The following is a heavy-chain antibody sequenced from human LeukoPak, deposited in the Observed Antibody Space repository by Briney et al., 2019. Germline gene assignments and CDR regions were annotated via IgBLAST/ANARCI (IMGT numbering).Heavy chain of an antibody. D-gene: IGHD2-21*02. V-gene: IGHV3-74*01. CDR2: INSDGSST. CDR3: ASDSKFVTPPNPFDY. J-gene: IGHJ4*02. Sequence: QPGGSLRLSCAASGFTFSSYWMHWVRQAPGKGLVWVSRINSDGSSTSYADSVKGRFTISRDNAKNTLYLQMNSLRAEDTAVYYCASDSKFVTPPNPFDYWGQGTLVTVSS. CDR1: GFTFSSYW.